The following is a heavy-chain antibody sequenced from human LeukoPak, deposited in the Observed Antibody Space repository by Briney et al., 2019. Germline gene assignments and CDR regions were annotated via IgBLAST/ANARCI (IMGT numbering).Heavy chain of an antibody. CDR2: IYVSGST. V-gene: IGHV4-61*02. CDR1: GDSISSESYY. J-gene: IGHJ6*03. Sequence: SETLSLTCTVSGDSISSESYYWSWIRQPAGKGLEWIGRIYVSGSTNYNPSLKSRVTISVDTSKNQFSLKLSSVTAADTAVYYCASTYYYDSSAYNYYHYMDVWGKGTTVTVSS. CDR3: ASTYYYDSSAYNYYHYMDV. D-gene: IGHD3-22*01.